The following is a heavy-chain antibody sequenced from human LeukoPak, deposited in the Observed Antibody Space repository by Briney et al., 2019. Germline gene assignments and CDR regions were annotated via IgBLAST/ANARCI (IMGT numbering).Heavy chain of an antibody. CDR2: IWYDGSNK. V-gene: IGHV3-33*08. J-gene: IGHJ4*02. CDR3: ARVAYDFWSGYYQNYFDY. D-gene: IGHD3-3*01. Sequence: GGSLRLSCAASGFTISNYNMDWVRQAPGKGLEWVAIIWYDGSNKYYADSVKGRFTVSRDNSKNTLYLQMNSLRAEDTAVYYCARVAYDFWSGYYQNYFDYWGQGTLVTVSS. CDR1: GFTISNYN.